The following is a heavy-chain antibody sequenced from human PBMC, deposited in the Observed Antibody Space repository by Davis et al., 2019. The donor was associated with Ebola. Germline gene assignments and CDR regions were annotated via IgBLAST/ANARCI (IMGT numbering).Heavy chain of an antibody. CDR2: ISSSTSGTTTV. J-gene: IGHJ5*02. V-gene: IGHV3-48*04. Sequence: PGGSLRLSCAASGFTLSANTMDWVRQAPGKGLEWVSYISSSTSGTTTVYYADSVKGRFTVSRDDARNSLSLQMNSLRRDETAVYYCAREIWFGENWIDPWGQGTLVTVSS. D-gene: IGHD3-10*01. CDR1: GFTLSANT. CDR3: AREIWFGENWIDP.